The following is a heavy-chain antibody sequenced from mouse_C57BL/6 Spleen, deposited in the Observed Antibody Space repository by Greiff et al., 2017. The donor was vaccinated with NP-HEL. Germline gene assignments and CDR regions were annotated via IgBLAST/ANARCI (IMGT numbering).Heavy chain of an antibody. J-gene: IGHJ1*03. Sequence: VQLKESVAELVRPGASVKLSCTASGFNIKNTYMHWVKQRPEQGLEWIGRIDPANGNTKYAPTFQGKATITADTASNTAYLQLSSLTSEDTAIDYCARTGTLYWYFDVWGTGTTVTVSS. CDR3: ARTGTLYWYFDV. V-gene: IGHV14-3*01. CDR1: GFNIKNTY. CDR2: IDPANGNT. D-gene: IGHD4-1*01.